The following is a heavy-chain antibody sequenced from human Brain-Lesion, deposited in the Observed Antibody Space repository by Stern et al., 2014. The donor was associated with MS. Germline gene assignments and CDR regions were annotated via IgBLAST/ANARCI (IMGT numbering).Heavy chain of an antibody. Sequence: QVQLQESGPGLVKPSETLSLTCTVSGGSVSSRSYYWDWLRLPPGKGLEWIGNIYYNGSTLYTPARKRRVPITVATPKTLFSVKLSSVTAADTAVYYCARRTFFYDGSGYQNRPFDYWGQGTLVTVSS. CDR3: ARRTFFYDGSGYQNRPFDY. CDR2: IYYNGST. J-gene: IGHJ4*02. D-gene: IGHD3-22*01. CDR1: GGSVSSRSYY. V-gene: IGHV4-39*01.